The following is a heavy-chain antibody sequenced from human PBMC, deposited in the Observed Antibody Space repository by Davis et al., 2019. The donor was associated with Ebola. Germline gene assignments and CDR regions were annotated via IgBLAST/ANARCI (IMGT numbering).Heavy chain of an antibody. Sequence: SVKVSCKASGYTFTTFGISWVRQPPGQALEWVGWISGSSGKTNYAQKLQGRVTMTTDTSTSTAYMELRSLRSDDTAAYYCARPLYGNSWFGYVFDIWGQGTMVTVSS. J-gene: IGHJ3*02. CDR3: ARPLYGNSWFGYVFDI. CDR2: ISGSSGKT. CDR1: GYTFTTFG. V-gene: IGHV1-18*01. D-gene: IGHD6-13*01.